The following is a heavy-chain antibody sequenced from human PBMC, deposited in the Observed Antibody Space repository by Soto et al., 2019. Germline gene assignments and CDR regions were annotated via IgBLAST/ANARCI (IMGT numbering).Heavy chain of an antibody. J-gene: IGHJ4*02. D-gene: IGHD2-8*01. CDR1: GFTFSSYA. CDR2: TSGSGISI. V-gene: IGHV3-23*01. Sequence: GGSLRLSCLASGFTFSSYAMNWVRQAPGKGLEWVAATSGSGISINYADSVKGRFTISRDNSKNTLYLQMNSLRTEDTAVYYCAKDLRDIVLMGRFDYWGKGTRGIASS. CDR3: AKDLRDIVLMGRFDY.